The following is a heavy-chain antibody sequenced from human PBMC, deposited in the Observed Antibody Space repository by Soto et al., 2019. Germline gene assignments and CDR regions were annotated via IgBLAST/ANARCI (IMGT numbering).Heavy chain of an antibody. V-gene: IGHV3-33*01. J-gene: IGHJ5*02. Sequence: QVQLVESGGGVVQPGGSLRLSCATSGFSFSSHGFHWVRQAPGKGLEWVADIWSDGSKRYYADSVKGRFTISRDDAMKTLYLQMNSLRVEDTAVYFCARDLSYGSMDMYPRGHGTLVTVSS. CDR1: GFSFSSHG. D-gene: IGHD5-18*01. CDR3: ARDLSYGSMDMYP. CDR2: IWSDGSKR.